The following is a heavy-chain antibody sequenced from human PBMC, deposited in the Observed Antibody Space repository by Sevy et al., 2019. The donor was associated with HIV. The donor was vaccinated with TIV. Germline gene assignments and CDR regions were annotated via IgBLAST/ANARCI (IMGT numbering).Heavy chain of an antibody. J-gene: IGHJ4*02. Sequence: GGSLRLSCAASGFTFSSYGMHWVRQAPGKGLEWVALIWFDGSNTYYADSVKGRFTISRDIAKNTLNLQMNSLRGEDTAVYYWARDLEFYDNGDYGPAFMPDYWGQGTLVTVSS. CDR3: ARDLEFYDNGDYGPAFMPDY. CDR1: GFTFSSYG. CDR2: IWFDGSNT. V-gene: IGHV3-33*01. D-gene: IGHD4-17*01.